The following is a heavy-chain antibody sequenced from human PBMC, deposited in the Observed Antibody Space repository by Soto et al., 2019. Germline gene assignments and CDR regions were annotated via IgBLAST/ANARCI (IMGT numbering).Heavy chain of an antibody. Sequence: QVQVVESGGGVVQPGRSLRLSCAASGFTFSTYGMHWVRQAPGKGLEWVAVISYDGNNKYYADSVKGRFTISRDNSKNTVYLEMNNLRAEDTAMYYCAKGGSGNYLTYYYYYGMDVWGQGTTVTVSS. CDR2: ISYDGNNK. CDR1: GFTFSTYG. V-gene: IGHV3-30*18. D-gene: IGHD3-22*01. J-gene: IGHJ6*02. CDR3: AKGGSGNYLTYYYYYGMDV.